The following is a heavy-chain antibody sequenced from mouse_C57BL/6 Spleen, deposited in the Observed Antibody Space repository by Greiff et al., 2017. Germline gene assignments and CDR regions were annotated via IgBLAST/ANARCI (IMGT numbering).Heavy chain of an antibody. CDR3: ARRELRRGWCAY. J-gene: IGHJ3*01. Sequence: VQLKESGPELVKPGASVKIPCKASGYTFTDYNMDWVKQSHGKSLEWIGDINPNNGGTIYNQKFKGKATLTVDKSSSTAYMELRSLTSEDTAVYYCARRELRRGWCAYWGQGTLVTVSA. V-gene: IGHV1-18*01. D-gene: IGHD1-1*01. CDR1: GYTFTDYN. CDR2: INPNNGGT.